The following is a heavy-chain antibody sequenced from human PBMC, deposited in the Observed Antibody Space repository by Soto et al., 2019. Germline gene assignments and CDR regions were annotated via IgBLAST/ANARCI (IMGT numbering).Heavy chain of an antibody. CDR1: GYTFTGYY. CDR2: INPNSGGT. CDR3: ARDLSAIFGVVIRKGMDV. Sequence: ASVKVSCKASGYTFTGYYMHWVRQAPGQGLEWMGWINPNSGGTNYAQKFQGRVTMTRDTSISTAYMELSRLRSDDTAVYYCARDLSAIFGVVIRKGMDVWGRGTTVTVSS. D-gene: IGHD3-3*01. V-gene: IGHV1-2*02. J-gene: IGHJ6*02.